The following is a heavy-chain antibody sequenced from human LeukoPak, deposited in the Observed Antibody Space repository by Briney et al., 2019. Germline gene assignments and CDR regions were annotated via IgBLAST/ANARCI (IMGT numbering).Heavy chain of an antibody. V-gene: IGHV3-21*01. D-gene: IGHD3-22*01. CDR3: ARVNYYDSSGYYLDYFDY. CDR2: ISSSSSYI. J-gene: IGHJ4*02. Sequence: GGSLGLSCAASGFTFSSYSMNWVRQAPGKGLEWVSSISSSSSYIYYADSVKGRFTISRDNAKNSLYLQMNSLRAEDTAVYYCARVNYYDSSGYYLDYFDYWGQGTLVTVSS. CDR1: GFTFSSYS.